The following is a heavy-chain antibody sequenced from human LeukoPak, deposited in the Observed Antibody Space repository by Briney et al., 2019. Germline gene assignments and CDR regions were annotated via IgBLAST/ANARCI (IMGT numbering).Heavy chain of an antibody. CDR2: IYYSGST. CDR3: ARWGNSGYASGYFDY. Sequence: SETLSLTCSVSGDSISSGGNYWSWLRQHPGKGLEWIGYIYYSGSTYYNPSLKSRLTISVDTSKNQFSLKLSSVTAADKAVYYCARWGNSGYASGYFDYWGQGTLVTVSS. V-gene: IGHV4-31*03. CDR1: GDSISSGGNY. J-gene: IGHJ4*02. D-gene: IGHD5-12*01.